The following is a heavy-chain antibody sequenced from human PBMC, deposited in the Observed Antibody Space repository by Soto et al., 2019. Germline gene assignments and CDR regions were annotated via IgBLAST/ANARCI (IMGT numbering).Heavy chain of an antibody. V-gene: IGHV3-30*18. CDR1: GFTFRSYG. CDR2: LSYDGRNK. J-gene: IGHJ6*04. D-gene: IGHD6-6*01. CDR3: AKESYSSSPYYYGMDV. Sequence: GGPLRLSCAASGFTFRSYGIHWVRQAPGEWLEWLAVLSYDGRNKYYAASVKCRFTVSRENSKNTLFLQMNSRRVGETALYYCAKESYSSSPYYYGMDVWGKGSTVTSSS.